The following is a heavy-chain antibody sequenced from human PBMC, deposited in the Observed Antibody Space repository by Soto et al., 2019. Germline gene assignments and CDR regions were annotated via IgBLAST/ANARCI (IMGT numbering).Heavy chain of an antibody. Sequence: EVQLVQSGAEVKKPGESLRISCQGSGYIFTNYWITWVRQMPGKGLEWMGRIDPSDSYANYSPSFQGHVTMSADKSINTAYLQWGSLKASDAAMYYCGRVRVDRAEGWLDPWGQGTLVTVSS. V-gene: IGHV5-10-1*03. CDR3: GRVRVDRAEGWLDP. D-gene: IGHD5-18*01. CDR2: IDPSDSYA. CDR1: GYIFTNYW. J-gene: IGHJ5*02.